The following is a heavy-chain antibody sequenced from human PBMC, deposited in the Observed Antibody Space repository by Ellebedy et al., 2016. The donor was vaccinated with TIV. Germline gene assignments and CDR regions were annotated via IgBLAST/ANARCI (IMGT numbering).Heavy chain of an antibody. V-gene: IGHV3-43*02. D-gene: IGHD1-26*01. CDR2: ISGDGGST. Sequence: GESLKIPCAASGYTFDDYAMHWVRQAPGKGLEWVCLISGDGGSTYYADSVKGRFTISRDNSKNSLYLQMNSLRTEDTALYYCAKGVGVGYGMDVWGQGTTVTVSS. CDR1: GYTFDDYA. CDR3: AKGVGVGYGMDV. J-gene: IGHJ6*02.